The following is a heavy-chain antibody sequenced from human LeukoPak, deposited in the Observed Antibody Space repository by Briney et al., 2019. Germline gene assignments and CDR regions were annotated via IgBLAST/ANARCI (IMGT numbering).Heavy chain of an antibody. J-gene: IGHJ4*02. CDR1: GGSISSYY. CDR3: ARHTTHGDYNPNDY. D-gene: IGHD3-16*01. Sequence: SETLSLTCTVSGGSISSYYWSWIRQPPGKGLEWIGYIYYSGSTNYNPSLKSRVTISVDTSKNQFSLKLSSVTAADTAVYYCARHTTHGDYNPNDYWGQGTLVTVSS. V-gene: IGHV4-59*01. CDR2: IYYSGST.